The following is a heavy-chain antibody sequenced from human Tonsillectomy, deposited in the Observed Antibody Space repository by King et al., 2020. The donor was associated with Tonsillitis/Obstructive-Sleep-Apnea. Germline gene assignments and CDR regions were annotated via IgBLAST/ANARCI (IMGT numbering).Heavy chain of an antibody. CDR1: GFTFSSYA. Sequence: VQLVESGGGLVQPGGSLRLSCAASGFTFSSYAMSWVRQAPGKGLEWVSAISGSGGSTFYADPVKGRFTISRDNSKNTLYLQMNSLRAEDTAVYYCAKDQYSTTSYYHWGQGTLVTVSS. CDR3: AKDQYSTTSYYH. D-gene: IGHD2-2*01. CDR2: ISGSGGST. J-gene: IGHJ5*02. V-gene: IGHV3-23*04.